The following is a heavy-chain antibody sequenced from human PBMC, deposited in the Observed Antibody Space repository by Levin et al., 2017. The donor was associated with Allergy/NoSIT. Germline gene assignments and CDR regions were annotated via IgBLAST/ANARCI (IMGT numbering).Heavy chain of an antibody. CDR3: GRDFYGDDY. CDR2: ISTYNGNT. V-gene: IGHV1-18*01. CDR1: GYTFSTYA. D-gene: IGHD7-27*01. J-gene: IGHJ4*02. Sequence: ASVKVSCKASGYTFSTYAINWARQAPGQGLEWMGWISTYNGNTNYSQKFQGRVTMTTDRSANIVYMELRSLRSDDTAVYYCGRDFYGDDYWGQGTRVTVSS.